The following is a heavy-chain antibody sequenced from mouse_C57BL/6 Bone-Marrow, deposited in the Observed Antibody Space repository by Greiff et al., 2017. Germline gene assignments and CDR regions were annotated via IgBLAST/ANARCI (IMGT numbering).Heavy chain of an antibody. CDR3: AREWDFDY. V-gene: IGHV1-55*01. D-gene: IGHD1-3*01. Sequence: VQLQQPGAELVKPGASVKMSCAASGYTFTDYWITWVQQTPGQGLEWVGDIYPGSGSTDYNEKFKSKATLTVYTSFSTSYMQLSSLTSEDAVVYYCAREWDFDYWGQGTTLTVSS. CDR2: IYPGSGST. CDR1: GYTFTDYW. J-gene: IGHJ2*01.